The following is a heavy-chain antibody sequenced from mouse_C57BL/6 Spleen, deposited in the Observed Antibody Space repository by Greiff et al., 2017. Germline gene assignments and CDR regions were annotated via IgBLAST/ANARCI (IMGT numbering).Heavy chain of an antibody. D-gene: IGHD1-1*01. CDR1: GYTFTDYN. Sequence: EVQLQQSGPELVKPGASVKMSCKASGYTFTDYNMHWVKQSHGKSLEWIGYINPNNGGTSYNQKFKGKATLTVNKSSSTAYVELRSLTSEDSAVYCCANYYDAGYFDVWGTGTTVTVSS. J-gene: IGHJ1*03. V-gene: IGHV1-22*01. CDR3: ANYYDAGYFDV. CDR2: INPNNGGT.